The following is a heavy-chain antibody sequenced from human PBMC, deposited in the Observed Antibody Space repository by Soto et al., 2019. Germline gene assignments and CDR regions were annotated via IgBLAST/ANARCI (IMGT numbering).Heavy chain of an antibody. CDR2: INPNTGGT. CDR1: GYTFTGYY. J-gene: IGHJ5*02. CDR3: ARSLGASVVTENWFDP. D-gene: IGHD1-20*01. Sequence: ASVKVSGKASGYTFTGYYMHWVRQAPGQGLEWLGWINPNTGGTNYAQKFQGSVTMTRDTSISTAYMELNRLTSDDTAVYYCARSLGASVVTENWFDPWGQGTLVTVSS. V-gene: IGHV1-2*04.